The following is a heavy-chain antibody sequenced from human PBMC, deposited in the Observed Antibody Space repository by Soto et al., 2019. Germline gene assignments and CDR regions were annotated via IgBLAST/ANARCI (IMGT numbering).Heavy chain of an antibody. CDR1: GYSFTSYW. Sequence: PGESLKISCKGSGYSFTSYWIGWVRQMPGKGLEWMGIIYPGDSDTRYSPSFQGQVTISADKSISTAYLQWSSLKASDTAMYYCARYCSGGSCYDYGMDVWGQGTSVTVS. CDR3: ARYCSGGSCYDYGMDV. V-gene: IGHV5-51*01. J-gene: IGHJ6*02. D-gene: IGHD2-15*01. CDR2: IYPGDSDT.